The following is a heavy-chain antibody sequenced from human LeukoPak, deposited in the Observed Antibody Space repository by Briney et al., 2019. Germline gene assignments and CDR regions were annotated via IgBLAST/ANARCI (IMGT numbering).Heavy chain of an antibody. Sequence: KSSETLSLTCTVSGDSISSSSYYWGWIRQPPGKGLEWIGSIYYSGSTYYNPSLKSRVTISVDTSKNQFSLKLSSVTAADTAVYYCARYSAYAQGGFDIWGQGTLVTVSS. CDR2: IYYSGST. V-gene: IGHV4-39*07. CDR3: ARYSAYAQGGFDI. CDR1: GDSISSSSYY. J-gene: IGHJ3*02. D-gene: IGHD5-12*01.